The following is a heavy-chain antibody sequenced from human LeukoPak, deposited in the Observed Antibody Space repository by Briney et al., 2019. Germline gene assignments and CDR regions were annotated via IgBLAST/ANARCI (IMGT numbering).Heavy chain of an antibody. CDR3: ARSLSVTRGLITTMLGY. CDR1: GYIFTDFY. D-gene: IGHD3-10*01. CDR2: ISPTNGAT. Sequence: GASVKVSCKTSGYIFTDFYLHWVRQAPGQGLEWMGWISPTNGATSYARRFQGRVNMARDTSTSTSYMELSSLGSDDTAVYYCARSLSVTRGLITTMLGYWGQGTLATVSS. V-gene: IGHV1-2*02. J-gene: IGHJ4*02.